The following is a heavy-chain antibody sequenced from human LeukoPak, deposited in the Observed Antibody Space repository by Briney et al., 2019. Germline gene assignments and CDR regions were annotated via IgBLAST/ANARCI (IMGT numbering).Heavy chain of an antibody. J-gene: IGHJ4*02. CDR1: GFTSSGSA. V-gene: IGHV3-73*01. CDR2: ILSKADNYAT. Sequence: PGGSLRLSCAASGFTSSGSAMHWVRQASGKGLEWVGRILSKADNYATAYAASVKVRFTISRDDSKNTAYLQMDSLKSEDTAVYYCTRQGLWGQGTLVTVSS. D-gene: IGHD3/OR15-3a*01. CDR3: TRQGL.